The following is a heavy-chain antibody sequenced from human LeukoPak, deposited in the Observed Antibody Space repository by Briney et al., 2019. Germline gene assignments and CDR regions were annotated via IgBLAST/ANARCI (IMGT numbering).Heavy chain of an antibody. CDR3: ARKGYSYGYYMDV. Sequence: GESLKISCTASGYSFTTYWIGWVRQMPGEGLEWMGIIYPGDSDTRYSPSFQGQVTLSADKSINTAYLQWSSLKASDTATYYCARKGYSYGYYMDVWGKGTTVTVSS. CDR1: GYSFTTYW. V-gene: IGHV5-51*01. D-gene: IGHD5-18*01. J-gene: IGHJ6*03. CDR2: IYPGDSDT.